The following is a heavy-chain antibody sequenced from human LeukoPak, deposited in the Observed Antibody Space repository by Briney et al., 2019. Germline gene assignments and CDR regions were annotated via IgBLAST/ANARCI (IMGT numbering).Heavy chain of an antibody. D-gene: IGHD3-9*01. CDR1: GGSISSSSYY. CDR2: IYYSGST. CDR3: ARGLGYYDILTGYSYYYYYMDV. Sequence: SETLSLTCTVSGGSISSSSYYWGWIRQPPGKGLEWIGSIYYSGSTYYNPSLKSRITISVDTSKNQFSLKLSSVTAADTAVYYCARGLGYYDILTGYSYYYYYMDVWGKGTTVTVSS. J-gene: IGHJ6*03. V-gene: IGHV4-39*07.